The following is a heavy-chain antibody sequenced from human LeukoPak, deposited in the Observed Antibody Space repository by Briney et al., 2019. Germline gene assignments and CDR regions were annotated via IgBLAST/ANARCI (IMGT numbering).Heavy chain of an antibody. Sequence: ASVKVSCKASGYTFTTYGISWVRQAPGQGLEWMGWISAYNDNTNYAQKLQGRVTMTTDTSTSTAYMELRSLRSDDTAVYYCARALKISSSLRGYYGMDVWGQGTTVTVSS. V-gene: IGHV1-18*01. CDR2: ISAYNDNT. CDR3: ARALKISSSLRGYYGMDV. J-gene: IGHJ6*02. D-gene: IGHD2-2*01. CDR1: GYTFTTYG.